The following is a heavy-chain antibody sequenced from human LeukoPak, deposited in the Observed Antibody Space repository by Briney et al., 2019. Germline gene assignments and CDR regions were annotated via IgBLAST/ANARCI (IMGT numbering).Heavy chain of an antibody. CDR1: GFIFSDYA. D-gene: IGHD6-13*01. V-gene: IGHV3-23*01. CDR2: ISGDGGKT. J-gene: IGHJ4*02. CDR3: ARDGAAAGVEFDY. Sequence: AGGSLRLSCATSGFIFSDYAMTWVRQAPGKGLEWVSDISGDGGKTYHTDSVKGRFTISRDNSKNTLDLQMNSLRAEDTAVYYCARDGAAAGVEFDYWGQGTLVTVSS.